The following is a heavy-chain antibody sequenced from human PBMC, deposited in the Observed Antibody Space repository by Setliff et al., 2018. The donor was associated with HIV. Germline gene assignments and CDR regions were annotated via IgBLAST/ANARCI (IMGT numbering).Heavy chain of an antibody. Sequence: ASVKVSRKASGYTFTGYYMHWVRQAPGQGLEWMGWINPHSGDTNYAQKFQDRVTMTRDTSVNIAYMQLSRLRSDDTAVYYCARAPTLFGVEYYYYFGMDVWGQGTTVTVSS. V-gene: IGHV1-2*02. CDR2: INPHSGDT. CDR3: ARAPTLFGVEYYYYFGMDV. J-gene: IGHJ6*02. CDR1: GYTFTGYY. D-gene: IGHD3-3*01.